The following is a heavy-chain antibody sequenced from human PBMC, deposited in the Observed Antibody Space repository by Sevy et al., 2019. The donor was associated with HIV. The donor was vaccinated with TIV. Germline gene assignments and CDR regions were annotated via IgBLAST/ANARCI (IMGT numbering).Heavy chain of an antibody. D-gene: IGHD3-10*01. Sequence: GESLKISCKGSGYSFTSYWIGWVRQMPGKGLEWMGIIYPGDSDTRYSPSCQGQVTISADKSISTAYLQWSSLKASDTAMYYCARHERVSTMVQPFDYWGQGTLVTVSS. CDR2: IYPGDSDT. CDR1: GYSFTSYW. CDR3: ARHERVSTMVQPFDY. V-gene: IGHV5-51*01. J-gene: IGHJ4*02.